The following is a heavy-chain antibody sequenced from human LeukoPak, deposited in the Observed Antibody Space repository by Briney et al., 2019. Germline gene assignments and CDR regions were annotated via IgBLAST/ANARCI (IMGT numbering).Heavy chain of an antibody. Sequence: GGSLRLSCVGSGFTFSSYSMNWVRQAPGKGLEWVSSISFNNVVFYADSVKGRFTISRDNAKNPLYLQMFSPRAEDTAVYYCAREQTRGGDLHYWGQGALVTVSS. J-gene: IGHJ4*02. D-gene: IGHD2-21*02. V-gene: IGHV3-21*01. CDR3: AREQTRGGDLHY. CDR1: GFTFSSYS. CDR2: ISFNNVV.